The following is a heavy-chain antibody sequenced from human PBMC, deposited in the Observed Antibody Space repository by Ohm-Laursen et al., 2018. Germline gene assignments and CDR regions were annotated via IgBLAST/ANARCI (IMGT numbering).Heavy chain of an antibody. J-gene: IGHJ4*02. CDR1: GYTFTGFY. V-gene: IGHV1-2*02. Sequence: GASVKVSCKTSGYTFTGFYMHWVRQAPGQGLEWMGWINPNSGGTNYAQKFQGRVTMTRDTSIRTAYMELSRLRSDDTAVYYCARVLWRAVAANGPLGYWGQGTLVTVSS. CDR2: INPNSGGT. D-gene: IGHD6-19*01. CDR3: ARVLWRAVAANGPLGY.